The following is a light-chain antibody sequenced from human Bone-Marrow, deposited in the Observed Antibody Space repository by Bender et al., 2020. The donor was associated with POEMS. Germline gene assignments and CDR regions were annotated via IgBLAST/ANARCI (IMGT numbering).Light chain of an antibody. CDR3: SSYAGSNTFL. CDR2: EDD. V-gene: IGLV2-23*02. Sequence: QSALTQPASVSGSPGQSITISCTGTSSDVGNYNLVSWYQHHPGKAPKLMIYEDDERPSGVSIRFSGSKSGNTASLTISGLQAEDEGDYYCSSYAGSNTFLFGPGTKLTVL. CDR1: SSDVGNYNL. J-gene: IGLJ1*01.